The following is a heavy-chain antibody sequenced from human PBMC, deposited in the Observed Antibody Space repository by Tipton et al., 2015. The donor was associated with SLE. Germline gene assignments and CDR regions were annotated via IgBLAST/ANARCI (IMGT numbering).Heavy chain of an antibody. V-gene: IGHV4-39*07. D-gene: IGHD3-10*01. CDR1: GGSITSSSYY. CDR2: IYSSGYT. J-gene: IGHJ4*02. Sequence: GLVKPSETLSLTCTVSGGSITSSSYYWVWIRQHPGKGLEWIGSIYSSGYTYYNPSLKSRISISVDTSKSQFSLKLNSVTAADTAVYYCATPGYFGSGSSVAYWGQGTLVAVSS. CDR3: ATPGYFGSGSSVAY.